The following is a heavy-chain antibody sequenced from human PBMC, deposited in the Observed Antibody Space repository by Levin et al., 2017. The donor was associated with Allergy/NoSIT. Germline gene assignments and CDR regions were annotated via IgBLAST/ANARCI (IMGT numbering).Heavy chain of an antibody. V-gene: IGHV4-39*07. CDR2: IYYSGST. J-gene: IGHJ6*02. CDR3: ARGPGSNYYYGMDV. D-gene: IGHD5-12*01. CDR1: GGSISSSSYY. Sequence: SQTLSLTCTVSGGSISSSSYYWGWIRQPPGKGLEWIGSIYYSGSTYYNPSLKSRVTISVDTSKNQFSLKLSSVTAADTAVYYCARGPGSNYYYGMDVWGQGTTVTVSS.